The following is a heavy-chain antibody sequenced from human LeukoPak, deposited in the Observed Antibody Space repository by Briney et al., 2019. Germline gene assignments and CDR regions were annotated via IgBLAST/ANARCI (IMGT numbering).Heavy chain of an antibody. CDR1: GYTFTSYG. J-gene: IGHJ4*02. Sequence: ASVKVSCKASGYTFTSYGISWVRQAPGQGLEWMGWISAYNGNTNYAQKLQGRVTMTTDTSTSTAYMELRSLRSDDTAVYYCARLTSIVGATTPYFDYWGQGTLVTVSS. D-gene: IGHD1-26*01. CDR3: ARLTSIVGATTPYFDY. V-gene: IGHV1-18*01. CDR2: ISAYNGNT.